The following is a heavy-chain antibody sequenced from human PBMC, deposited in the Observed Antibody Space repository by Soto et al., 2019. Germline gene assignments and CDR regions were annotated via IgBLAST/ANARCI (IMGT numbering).Heavy chain of an antibody. Sequence: SETLSLTCAVYGGSFSGYYWSWIRQPPGKGLEWIGEINHSGSTNYNPSLKSRVTISVDTSKNQFSLKLSSVTAADTAVYYCARCSNSSGYYDDFDIWGKGTTVTVSS. CDR3: ARCSNSSGYYDDFDI. J-gene: IGHJ6*03. CDR1: GGSFSGYY. V-gene: IGHV4-34*01. CDR2: INHSGST. D-gene: IGHD6-6*01.